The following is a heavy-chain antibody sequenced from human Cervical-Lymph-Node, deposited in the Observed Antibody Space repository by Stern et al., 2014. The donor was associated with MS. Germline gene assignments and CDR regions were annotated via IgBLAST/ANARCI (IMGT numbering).Heavy chain of an antibody. CDR1: GGSISSSGYY. V-gene: IGHV4-61*02. J-gene: IGHJ5*02. D-gene: IGHD1-26*01. Sequence: VQLVESGPGLVKPSQTLSLTCTVSGGSISSSGYYWSWIRQPADKGLEWIGRIHDSGSTYYNPSLTSRVPISMATAKNKFSLKFPSVTAADTAVYYCATTRWDLFTWNWFDPWGQGTLVTVSS. CDR2: IHDSGST. CDR3: ATTRWDLFTWNWFDP.